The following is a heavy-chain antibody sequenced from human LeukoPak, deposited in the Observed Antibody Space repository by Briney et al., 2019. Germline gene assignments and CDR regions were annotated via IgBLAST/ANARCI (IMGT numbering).Heavy chain of an antibody. CDR3: AKYLGRTASYMDV. V-gene: IGHV4-4*07. D-gene: IGHD5-18*01. Sequence: SETLSLTCTVSGGSVSSYYWSWIRQPAGKGLEWIGRFYISGSTNYNPSLKSRVTMSIGTSENQVFLRLSSVTAADTAVYYCAKYLGRTASYMDVWGKGTTVTVSS. J-gene: IGHJ6*03. CDR1: GGSVSSYY. CDR2: FYISGST.